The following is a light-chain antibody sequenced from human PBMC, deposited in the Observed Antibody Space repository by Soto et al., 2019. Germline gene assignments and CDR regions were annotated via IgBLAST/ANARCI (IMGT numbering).Light chain of an antibody. V-gene: IGKV1-5*03. J-gene: IGKJ1*01. Sequence: IQMTQSPSTLPASVGDSVTITCRASQSISNWLAWYQQKPGKAPKLLIYKASTLESGVPSRFSGSGSGTEFTLTISSLQPDDFATYYCQQYKTYWTFGQGTKVEIK. CDR1: QSISNW. CDR2: KAS. CDR3: QQYKTYWT.